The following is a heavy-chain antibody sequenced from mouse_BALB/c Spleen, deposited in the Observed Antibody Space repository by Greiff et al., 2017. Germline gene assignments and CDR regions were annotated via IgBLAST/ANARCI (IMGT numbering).Heavy chain of an antibody. J-gene: IGHJ4*01. CDR2: IDPSDSYT. Sequence: QVQLQQPGAELVKPGASVKMSCKASGYTFTSYWMHWVKQRPGQGLEWIGVIDPSDSYTSYNQKFKGKATLTVDTSSSTAYMQLSSLTSEDSAVYYCTRWNDAMDYWGQGTSVTVSS. CDR1: GYTFTSYW. V-gene: IGHV1S127*01. CDR3: TRWNDAMDY.